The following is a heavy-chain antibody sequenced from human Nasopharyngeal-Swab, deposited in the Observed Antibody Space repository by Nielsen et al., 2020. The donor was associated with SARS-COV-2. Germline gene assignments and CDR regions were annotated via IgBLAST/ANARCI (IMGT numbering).Heavy chain of an antibody. V-gene: IGHV7-4-1*02. D-gene: IGHD1-26*01. CDR2: INTNTGNP. CDR3: ARDAVGATIGFFYY. J-gene: IGHJ4*02. CDR1: GYTFTSYA. Sequence: ASVKVSCKASGYTFTSYAMNWVRQASGQGLEWMGWINTNTGNPTYAQGFTERFVFSLDTSVSTAYLQTSSLKAEDTAVYYCARDAVGATIGFFYYWGQGTLVTVSS.